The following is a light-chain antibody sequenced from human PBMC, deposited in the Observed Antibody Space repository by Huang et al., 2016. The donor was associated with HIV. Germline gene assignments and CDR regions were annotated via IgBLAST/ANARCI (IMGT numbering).Light chain of an antibody. V-gene: IGKV1-39*01. CDR3: QQSYSNLWT. CDR1: QTINNY. J-gene: IGKJ1*01. CDR2: AAT. Sequence: EIQMTQSPSSLSASVGDRVTITCRASQTINNYLNWYQQKPGKAPNLLIHAATSLHSGVPSRFSGSGSWTDFTLTISSLQPEDFATYYCQQSYSNLWTFGEGTKVEIK.